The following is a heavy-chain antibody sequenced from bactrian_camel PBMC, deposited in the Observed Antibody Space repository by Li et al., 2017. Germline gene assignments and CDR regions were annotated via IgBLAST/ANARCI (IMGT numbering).Heavy chain of an antibody. J-gene: IGHJ4*01. D-gene: IGHD3*01. CDR1: GLTFEGGN. CDR3: AADDSYDCYSAI. CDR2: IAPDGSR. V-gene: IGHV3S10*01. Sequence: DVQLVESGGGAVQTGGSLRLTCTAVGLTFEGGNQGWYRETPGNEFELVSSIAPDGSRWYADSVQGRFTISRDNAKNAVYLQMNNLTVDDTAVYYCAADDSYDCYSAIGGPGTQVTVS.